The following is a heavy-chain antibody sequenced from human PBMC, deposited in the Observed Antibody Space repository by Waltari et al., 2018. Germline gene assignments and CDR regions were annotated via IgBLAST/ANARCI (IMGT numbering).Heavy chain of an antibody. D-gene: IGHD3-16*01. CDR3: ASIRPGF. Sequence: EVQLVESGGGLVQPGGSLILSWAASGFTFSDYWMGWVRKVPGGGWVWVSRSKNVGSGIKNADSVRGRLTISRDNAKNTLDLQMNSLRAEDTAVYYCASIRPGFWGQGTKVTVSS. CDR2: SKNVGSGI. V-gene: IGHV3-74*03. J-gene: IGHJ3*01. CDR1: GFTFSDYW.